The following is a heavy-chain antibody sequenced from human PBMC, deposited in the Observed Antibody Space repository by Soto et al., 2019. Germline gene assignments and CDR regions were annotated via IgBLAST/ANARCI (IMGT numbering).Heavy chain of an antibody. V-gene: IGHV1-58*01. CDR3: AAIDPIYCSGGSCYPSSDY. Sequence: GASVKVSCKASGFTFTSSAVQWVRQARGQRLEWIGWIVVGSGNTNYAQKFQERVTITRDMSTSTAYMELSSLRSEDTAVYYCAAIDPIYCSGGSCYPSSDYWGQGTLVTVSS. J-gene: IGHJ4*02. CDR2: IVVGSGNT. CDR1: GFTFTSSA. D-gene: IGHD2-15*01.